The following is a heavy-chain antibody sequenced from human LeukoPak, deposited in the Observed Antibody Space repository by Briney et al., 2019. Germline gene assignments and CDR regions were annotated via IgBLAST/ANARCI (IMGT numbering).Heavy chain of an antibody. CDR3: ARVSGGRYFGWLLSHSFDY. D-gene: IGHD3-9*01. Sequence: SETLSLTCTVSGGSISSGDYYWSWIRQPPGKGLEWIGYIYYSGSTYYNPSLKSRVTISVDTSKNQFSLKLSSVTAADTAVYYCARVSGGRYFGWLLSHSFDYWGQGTLVTVSS. CDR1: GGSISSGDYY. CDR2: IYYSGST. V-gene: IGHV4-30-4*08. J-gene: IGHJ4*02.